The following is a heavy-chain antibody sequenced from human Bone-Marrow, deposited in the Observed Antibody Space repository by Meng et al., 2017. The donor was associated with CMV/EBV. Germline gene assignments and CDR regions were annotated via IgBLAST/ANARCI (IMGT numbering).Heavy chain of an antibody. CDR1: GFTFSSYS. CDR2: ISSSSSYI. Sequence: LSLTCAASGFTFSSYSMNWVRQAPGKGLEWVSSISSSSSYIYYADSVKGRFTISRDNAKNSLYLQMNSLRAEDTAVYYCARDMQAAAYYWGQGTLVTVSS. CDR3: ARDMQAAAYY. D-gene: IGHD6-13*01. V-gene: IGHV3-21*01. J-gene: IGHJ4*02.